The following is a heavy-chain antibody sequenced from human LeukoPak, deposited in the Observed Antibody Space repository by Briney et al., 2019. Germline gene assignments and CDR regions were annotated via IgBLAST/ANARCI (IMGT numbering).Heavy chain of an antibody. CDR3: ARVPGYSGYDFRGYFDY. V-gene: IGHV1-2*02. CDR1: GYTFTGYY. J-gene: IGHJ4*02. D-gene: IGHD5-12*01. CDR2: INPNSGGT. Sequence: ASVKVSCKASGYTFTGYYMYWVRQAPGQGLEWMGWINPNSGGTNYAQRFQGRVTITRDTSISTAYMELSRLRSDDTAVYYCARVPGYSGYDFRGYFDYWGQGTLVTVSS.